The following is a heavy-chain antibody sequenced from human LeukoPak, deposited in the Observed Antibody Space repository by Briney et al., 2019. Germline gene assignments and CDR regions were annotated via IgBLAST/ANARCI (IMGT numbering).Heavy chain of an antibody. J-gene: IGHJ6*02. CDR2: INHSGST. CDR3: ARGQYYYGSESYLYYYYGMDV. V-gene: IGHV4-34*01. D-gene: IGHD3-10*01. CDR1: GGSFSGYY. Sequence: SETLSLTCAVYGGSFSGYYWSWIRQPPGKGLEWIGEINHSGSTNYNPSLKSRVTISVDTSKNQFSLKLSSVAAADTAVYYCARGQYYYGSESYLYYYYGMDVWGQGTTVTVSS.